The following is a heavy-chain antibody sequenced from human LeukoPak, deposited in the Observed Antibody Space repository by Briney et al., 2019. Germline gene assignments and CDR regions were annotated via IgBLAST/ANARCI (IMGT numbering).Heavy chain of an antibody. Sequence: SETLSLTCTVSGGSISSYYWSWIRQPPGKGLEWIGYIYYSGSTNYNPSLKSRVTISVDTSKNQFSLKLSSVTAADTAVYYCARVSGYCSSTSCYDAFDIWGHGTMVTVSS. J-gene: IGHJ3*02. V-gene: IGHV4-59*01. D-gene: IGHD2-2*01. CDR1: GGSISSYY. CDR3: ARVSGYCSSTSCYDAFDI. CDR2: IYYSGST.